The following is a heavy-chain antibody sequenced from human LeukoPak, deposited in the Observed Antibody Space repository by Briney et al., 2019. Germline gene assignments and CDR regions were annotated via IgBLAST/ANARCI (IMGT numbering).Heavy chain of an antibody. CDR2: IIPILGMA. Sequence: ASVKVSCKASGGTFSSYTISWVRQAPGQGLEWMGRIIPILGMANYAQKFQGRVTITADKSTSTAYMELSSLRSEDTAVYYCARSHLGATQPFDYWGQGTLVTVSS. CDR3: ARSHLGATQPFDY. D-gene: IGHD2-15*01. CDR1: GGTFSSYT. J-gene: IGHJ4*02. V-gene: IGHV1-69*02.